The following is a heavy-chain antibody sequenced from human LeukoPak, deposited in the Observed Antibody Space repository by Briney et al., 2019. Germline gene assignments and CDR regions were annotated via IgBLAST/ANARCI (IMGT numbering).Heavy chain of an antibody. CDR1: GGSISSYY. Sequence: SETLSLTCTVSGGSISSYYWSWIRQPPGKGLEWVGSIYYSGSTNYNPSLKSRVTISVDTSKNQFSLKLRSVTAADTAVYYCASGAQLVQPLHWGQGTLVTVSS. J-gene: IGHJ4*02. V-gene: IGHV4-59*01. D-gene: IGHD6-13*01. CDR3: ASGAQLVQPLH. CDR2: IYYSGST.